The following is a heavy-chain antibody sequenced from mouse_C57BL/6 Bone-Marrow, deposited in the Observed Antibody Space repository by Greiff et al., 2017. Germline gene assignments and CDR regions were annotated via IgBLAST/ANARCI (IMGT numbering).Heavy chain of an antibody. CDR2: INPSTGGT. CDR3: AALRRRYFDV. Sequence: DVQLQESGPELVKPGASVKISCKASGYSFTGYYMNWVKQSPEKSLEWIGEINPSTGGTTYNQKFKAKATLTVDKSSSTAYMQLKSLTSEDSAVYYCAALRRRYFDVWGTGTTVTVSS. V-gene: IGHV1-42*01. D-gene: IGHD2-12*01. J-gene: IGHJ1*03. CDR1: GYSFTGYY.